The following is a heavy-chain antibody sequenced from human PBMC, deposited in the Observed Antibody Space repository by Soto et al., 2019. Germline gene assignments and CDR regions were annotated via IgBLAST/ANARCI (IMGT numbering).Heavy chain of an antibody. CDR2: INPNSGGT. CDR3: ASGGYYCSSTSCYYYYGMDV. J-gene: IGHJ6*02. V-gene: IGHV1-2*02. CDR1: GYTFTGYH. Sequence: ASVKVSCKASGYTFTGYHMHWVRQAPGQGLEWMGWINPNSGGTNYAQKFQGRVTMTRDTSISTAYMELSRLRSDDTAVYYCASGGYYCSSTSCYYYYGMDVWGQGTTVTVSS. D-gene: IGHD2-2*01.